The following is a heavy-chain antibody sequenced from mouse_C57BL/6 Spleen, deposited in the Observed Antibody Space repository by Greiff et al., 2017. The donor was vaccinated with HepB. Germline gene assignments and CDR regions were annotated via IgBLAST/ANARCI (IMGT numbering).Heavy chain of an antibody. J-gene: IGHJ1*03. Sequence: DVQLQESGGGLVQPKGSLKLSCAASGFSFNTYAMNWVRQAPGKGLEWVARIRSKSNNYATYYADSVKDRFTISRDDSESMLYLQMNNLKTEDTAMYYCVRSNWDWYFDVWGTGTTVTVSS. D-gene: IGHD4-1*01. CDR1: GFSFNTYA. CDR3: VRSNWDWYFDV. V-gene: IGHV10-1*01. CDR2: IRSKSNNYAT.